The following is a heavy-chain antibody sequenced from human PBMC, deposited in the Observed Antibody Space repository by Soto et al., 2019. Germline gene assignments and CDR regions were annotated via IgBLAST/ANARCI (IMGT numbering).Heavy chain of an antibody. CDR1: GFTFSSYG. Sequence: GGSLRLSCAASGFTFSSYGMHWVRQAPGKGLEWVAVISYDGSNKYYADSVKGRFTISRDNSKNTLYLQMNSLRAEDTAVYYCAKKYIAAAGHPYDAFDIWGQGTMVTVSS. V-gene: IGHV3-30*18. J-gene: IGHJ3*02. CDR2: ISYDGSNK. D-gene: IGHD6-13*01. CDR3: AKKYIAAAGHPYDAFDI.